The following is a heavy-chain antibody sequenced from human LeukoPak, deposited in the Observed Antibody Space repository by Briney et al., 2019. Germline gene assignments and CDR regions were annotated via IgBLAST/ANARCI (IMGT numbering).Heavy chain of an antibody. D-gene: IGHD2-2*01. CDR2: TNPNSGNT. CDR1: GYTFTSYD. J-gene: IGHJ4*02. CDR3: ARAPDCSSTSCPRGVFDY. Sequence: GASVKVSCKASGYTFTSYDINWVRQATGQGLEWMGWTNPNSGNTGYAQKFQGRVTMTRNTSISTAYMELSSLRSEDTAVYYCARAPDCSSTSCPRGVFDYWGQGTLVTVSS. V-gene: IGHV1-8*01.